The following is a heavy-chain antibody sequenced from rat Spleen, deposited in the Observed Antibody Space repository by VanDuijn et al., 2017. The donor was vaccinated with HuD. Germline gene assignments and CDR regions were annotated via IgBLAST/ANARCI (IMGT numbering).Heavy chain of an antibody. V-gene: IGHV2S12*01. CDR3: TGYDGSYYHNPTWFVY. CDR2: ISSGGNT. D-gene: IGHD1-12*02. Sequence: QVQVKESGPGLVQPSQTLSLTCTVSGFSLTSNGVSWVRQPPGKGLEWIAAISSGGNTYYNSVLKSRLSISRDTSKSQVFLKMNSLQTDDTAIYFCTGYDGSYYHNPTWFVYWGQGTLVTVSS. CDR1: GFSLTSNG. J-gene: IGHJ3*01.